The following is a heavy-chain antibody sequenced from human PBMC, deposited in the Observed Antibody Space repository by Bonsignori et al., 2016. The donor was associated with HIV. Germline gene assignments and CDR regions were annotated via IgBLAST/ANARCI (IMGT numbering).Heavy chain of an antibody. D-gene: IGHD7-27*01. CDR3: ARINWGIRAFDI. Sequence: WIRQPPGKVLEWIGDINHSGSTNYDPSLKSRVALSADTSKNQFSLKLSSATAADTAVYYCARINWGIRAFDIWGQGTMVTVSS. V-gene: IGHV4-34*01. CDR2: INHSGST. J-gene: IGHJ3*02.